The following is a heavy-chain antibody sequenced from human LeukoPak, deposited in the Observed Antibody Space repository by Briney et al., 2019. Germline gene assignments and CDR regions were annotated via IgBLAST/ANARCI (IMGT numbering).Heavy chain of an antibody. CDR2: TYYRSKWYN. D-gene: IGHD5-12*01. V-gene: IGHV6-1*01. Sequence: SQTLSLTCAISGDSVSSNSAAWHWIRQSPSRGLEWLGRTYYRSKWYNDYAISVKSRMTINPDTSRNQFSLQLNSVSPEDTAVYYCARGGCTSIWTWGQGTLVTVSS. J-gene: IGHJ5*02. CDR1: GDSVSSNSAA. CDR3: ARGGCTSIWT.